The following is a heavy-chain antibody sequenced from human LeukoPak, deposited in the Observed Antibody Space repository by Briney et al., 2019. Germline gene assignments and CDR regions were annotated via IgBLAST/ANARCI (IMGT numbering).Heavy chain of an antibody. CDR3: ARRGSSGYYDY. J-gene: IGHJ4*02. D-gene: IGHD3-22*01. Sequence: SETLSLTCTVSGGSISSYYWSWIRQPPGKGLEWIGYVYYSGSTNYNPSLKSRVTISLDTSRNQFSLKVSSVTAADTAMYYCARRGSSGYYDYWGQGSLVTVSS. CDR1: GGSISSYY. CDR2: VYYSGST. V-gene: IGHV4-59*08.